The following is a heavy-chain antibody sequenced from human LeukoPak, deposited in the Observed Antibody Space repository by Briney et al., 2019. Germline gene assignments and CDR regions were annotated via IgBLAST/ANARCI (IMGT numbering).Heavy chain of an antibody. CDR3: ARGKAAAGTLWWFDP. CDR2: ISAYNGNT. J-gene: IGHJ5*02. D-gene: IGHD6-13*01. Sequence: ASVKVSCKASGYTFIGYYMHWVRQAPGQRLEWMGWISAYNGNTNYAQKLQGRVTMTTDTSTSTAYMELRSLRSDDTAVYYCARGKAAAGTLWWFDPWGQGTLVTVSS. V-gene: IGHV1-18*04. CDR1: GYTFIGYY.